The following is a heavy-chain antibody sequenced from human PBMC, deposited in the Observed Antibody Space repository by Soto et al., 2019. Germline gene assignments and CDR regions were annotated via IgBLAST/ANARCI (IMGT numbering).Heavy chain of an antibody. CDR3: AGGVAAARPGFDY. Sequence: VKVSCKASGGTFSSYAISWVRQAPGQGLEWMGGVIPIFGTANYAQKFQGRVTITADESTSTAYMELSSLRSEDTAVYYCAGGVAAARPGFDYWGQGTLVTVSS. CDR1: GGTFSSYA. D-gene: IGHD6-6*01. CDR2: VIPIFGTA. J-gene: IGHJ4*02. V-gene: IGHV1-69*01.